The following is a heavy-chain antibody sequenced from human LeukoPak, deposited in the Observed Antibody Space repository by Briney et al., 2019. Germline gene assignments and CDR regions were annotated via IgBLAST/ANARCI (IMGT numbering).Heavy chain of an antibody. D-gene: IGHD4-17*01. CDR1: GDSISGYY. Sequence: SETLSLTCTVSGDSISGYYWNWIRQPPGKGLEWIAYIHYTGSTKYNPSLKSRVTMSVETSKNQFSLTLSSVTAADTAVYYCAGTTVVTPVYYFDYWAREPWSPSPQ. V-gene: IGHV4-59*01. CDR2: IHYTGST. J-gene: IGHJ4*02. CDR3: AGTTVVTPVYYFDY.